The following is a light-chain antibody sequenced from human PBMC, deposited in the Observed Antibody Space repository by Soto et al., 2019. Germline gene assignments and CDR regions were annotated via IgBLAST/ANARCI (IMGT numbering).Light chain of an antibody. V-gene: IGLV3-1*01. CDR2: QDS. Sequence: SYELTQPPSVXXXXXXXXXXTCSGDKLGDKYACWYQQKPGQSPVLVIYQDSKRPSGIPERFSGSNSGNTATLTISGTQAMDEADYYCQAWDSSTGVFGTGTKLTVL. J-gene: IGLJ1*01. CDR1: KLGDKY. CDR3: QAWDSSTGV.